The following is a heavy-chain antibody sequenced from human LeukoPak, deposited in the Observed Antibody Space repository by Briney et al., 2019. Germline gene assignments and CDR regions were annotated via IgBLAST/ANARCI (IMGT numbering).Heavy chain of an antibody. CDR3: ARDPTYYYDSSGYDIDY. CDR1: GGSFSGYF. CDR2: IYYSGST. D-gene: IGHD3-22*01. V-gene: IGHV4-34*01. Sequence: SETLSLTCAVYGGSFSGYFWNWIRQPPGKGLEWIGSIYYSGSTYCNPSLKSRVTISVDTSKNQFSLKLSSVTAADTAVYYCARDPTYYYDSSGYDIDYWGQGTLVTVSS. J-gene: IGHJ4*02.